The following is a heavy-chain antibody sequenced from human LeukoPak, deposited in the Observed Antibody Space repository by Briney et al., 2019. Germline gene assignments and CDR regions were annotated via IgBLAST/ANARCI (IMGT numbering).Heavy chain of an antibody. CDR1: GGSISSYY. V-gene: IGHV4-59*08. D-gene: IGHD6-19*01. Sequence: SETLSPTCTVSGGSISSYYWSWIRQPPGKGLEWIGYMYYSGSTNYNPSLKSRVTISVDTSKNQFSLKLTSVTAADTAVYYCAGAKIGVAGFFDNWGQGTLVTVSS. J-gene: IGHJ4*02. CDR3: AGAKIGVAGFFDN. CDR2: MYYSGST.